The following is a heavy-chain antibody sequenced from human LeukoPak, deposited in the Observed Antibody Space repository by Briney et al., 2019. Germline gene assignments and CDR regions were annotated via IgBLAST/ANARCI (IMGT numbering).Heavy chain of an antibody. CDR3: ARDEQRSGSFDI. Sequence: GGSLRLSCAASGFTFSSYEMNWVRQAPGKGLEWVAYISGSGGTTYYGDSVKGRFTISRDNAKNSLYLQINSLRAEDTAVYCCARDEQRSGSFDIWGQGTMVTVSS. D-gene: IGHD1/OR15-1a*01. V-gene: IGHV3-48*03. CDR2: ISGSGGTT. J-gene: IGHJ3*02. CDR1: GFTFSSYE.